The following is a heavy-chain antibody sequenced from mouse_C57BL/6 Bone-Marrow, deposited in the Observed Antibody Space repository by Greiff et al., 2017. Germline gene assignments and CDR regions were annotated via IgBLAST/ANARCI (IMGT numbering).Heavy chain of an antibody. J-gene: IGHJ4*01. V-gene: IGHV5-9-1*02. CDR3: TREGGDGYYAMDY. D-gene: IGHD2-3*01. CDR1: GFTFSSYA. Sequence: EVQLQQSGEGLVKPGGSLKLSCAASGFTFSSYAMSWVRQTPEKRLEWVAYISSGGDYIYYADTVQGRFTISRDNARNTLYLQMSSLKSEDTAMYYCTREGGDGYYAMDYWGQGTSVTVSS. CDR2: ISSGGDYI.